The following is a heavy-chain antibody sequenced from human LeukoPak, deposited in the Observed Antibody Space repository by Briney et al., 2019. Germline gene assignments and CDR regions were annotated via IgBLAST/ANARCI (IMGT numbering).Heavy chain of an antibody. CDR3: ARTVTYWYFDP. CDR1: GGSISSSSYY. J-gene: IGHJ2*01. Sequence: SETLSLTCTVSGGSISSSSYYWGWIRQPPGKGLEWIGSIYYSGSTYHNPSLKSRVTISVDTSKNQFSLKLSSVTAADTAVYYCARTVTYWYFDPWGRGTLVTVSS. V-gene: IGHV4-39*01. D-gene: IGHD4-17*01. CDR2: IYYSGST.